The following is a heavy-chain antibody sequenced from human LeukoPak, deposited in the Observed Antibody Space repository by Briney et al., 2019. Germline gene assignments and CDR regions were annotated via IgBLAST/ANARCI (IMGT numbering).Heavy chain of an antibody. CDR3: ARYYDFWSGYRPLDY. CDR2: IIPIFGTA. V-gene: IGHV1-69*13. Sequence: ASVKVSCKASGYTFTGYYMHWVRQAPGQGLEWMGGIIPIFGTANYAQKFQGRVTITADESTSTAYMELSSLRSEDTAVYYCARYYDFWSGYRPLDYWGQGTLVTVSS. CDR1: GYTFTGYY. D-gene: IGHD3-3*01. J-gene: IGHJ4*02.